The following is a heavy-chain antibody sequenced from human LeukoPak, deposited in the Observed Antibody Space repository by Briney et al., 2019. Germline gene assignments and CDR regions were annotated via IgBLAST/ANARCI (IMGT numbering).Heavy chain of an antibody. CDR2: IYYSGST. V-gene: IGHV4-59*12. Sequence: PSETLSLTCTVSGGSISTYYWSWIRQPPGKGLEWIGSIYYSGSTYYNPSLKSRVTISVDTSKNQFSLKLSSVTAADTAVYYCARVGYYYYYMDVWGKGTTVTVSS. J-gene: IGHJ6*03. CDR3: ARVGYYYYYMDV. CDR1: GGSISTYY.